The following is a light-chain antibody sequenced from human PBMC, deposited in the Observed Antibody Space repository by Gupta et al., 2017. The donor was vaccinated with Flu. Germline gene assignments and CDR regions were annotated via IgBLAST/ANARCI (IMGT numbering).Light chain of an antibody. CDR2: EVS. CDR3: CSYAGSSTPNWV. J-gene: IGLJ3*02. Sequence: QSALTQPASVSGSPGQSITISCTGTSSDVGSYNLVSWYQQHPGKAPKLMIYEVSKRPSGVSNRFSGSKSGNTASLTIAGLQAEEEADYYCCSYAGSSTPNWVFGGGTKLTVL. V-gene: IGLV2-23*02. CDR1: SSDVGSYNL.